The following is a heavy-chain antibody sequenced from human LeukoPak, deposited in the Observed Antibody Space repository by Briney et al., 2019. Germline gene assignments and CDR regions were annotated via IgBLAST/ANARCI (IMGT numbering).Heavy chain of an antibody. CDR3: ARGVYIAAAQYGF. V-gene: IGHV4-59*01. D-gene: IGHD6-13*01. CDR1: GGSISTYY. CDR2: IYYSGAT. J-gene: IGHJ4*02. Sequence: PSETLSLTCTVSGGSISTYYWNWIRQPPGKGVEWIGYIYYSGATNYNPSLQSGVTISVDTSKNQFSLKLSSVTAADTAVYYCARGVYIAAAQYGFWGQGTLVTVSS.